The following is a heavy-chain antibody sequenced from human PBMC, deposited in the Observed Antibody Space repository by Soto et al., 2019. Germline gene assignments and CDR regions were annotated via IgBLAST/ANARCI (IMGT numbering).Heavy chain of an antibody. CDR2: ITSSGTTV. V-gene: IGHV3-48*02. D-gene: IGHD6-13*01. CDR1: GFTFSSYS. CDR3: SRGSSNWGYYFDF. Sequence: EVHLVESGGGLVQPGGSLRLSCAASGFTFSSYSLNWVRQAPGKGLEWVSYITSSGTTVYYADSVRGRFTISRDNAKNSLYLEMNSLRDGDPAGYYCSRGSSNWGYYFDFWGQGTLVTVSS. J-gene: IGHJ4*02.